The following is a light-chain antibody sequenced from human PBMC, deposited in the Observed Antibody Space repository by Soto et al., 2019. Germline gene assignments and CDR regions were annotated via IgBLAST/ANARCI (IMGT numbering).Light chain of an antibody. CDR3: QQYNNWPPWT. CDR2: GAS. J-gene: IGKJ1*01. V-gene: IGKV3-15*01. CDR1: QYIVST. Sequence: EIVLTQSPATLPVSPGDRATLSCRAIQYIVSTISWYQQRSGQAPRLLIYGASTRATGIPARFSGSGSGTEFTLTISSLQSEDFAVYYCQQYNNWPPWTFGQGTKVDIK.